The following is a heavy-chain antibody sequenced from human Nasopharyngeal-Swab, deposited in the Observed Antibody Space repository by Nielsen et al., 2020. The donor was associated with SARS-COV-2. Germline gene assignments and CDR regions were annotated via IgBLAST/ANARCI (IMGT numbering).Heavy chain of an antibody. CDR2: IYYSGST. V-gene: IGHV4-39*01. D-gene: IGHD2-2*01. Sequence: WIRQPPGKGLEWIGSIYYSGSTYYNPSLKSRVTISVDTSKNQFSLKLSSVTAADTAVYYCARRPNCSSTSCSYYYYYMDFWGKGTTVTVSS. J-gene: IGHJ6*03. CDR3: ARRPNCSSTSCSYYYYYMDF.